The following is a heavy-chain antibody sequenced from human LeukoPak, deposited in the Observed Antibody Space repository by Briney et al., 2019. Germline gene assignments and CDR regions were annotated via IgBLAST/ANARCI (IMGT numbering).Heavy chain of an antibody. J-gene: IGHJ6*03. Sequence: ASVKVSCKASGYTFTSYDINWVQQATGQGLEWMGWMNPSSGNTGYAQKFQGRVTMTRNTSISTAYMELSSLRSEDTAVYYCARVTADIVVVPAANSHYYYYMDVWGKGTTVTVSS. CDR2: MNPSSGNT. V-gene: IGHV1-8*01. D-gene: IGHD2-2*01. CDR3: ARVTADIVVVPAANSHYYYYMDV. CDR1: GYTFTSYD.